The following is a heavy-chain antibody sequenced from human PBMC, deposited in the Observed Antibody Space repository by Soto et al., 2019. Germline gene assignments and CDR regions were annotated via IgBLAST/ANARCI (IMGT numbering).Heavy chain of an antibody. V-gene: IGHV1-69*13. D-gene: IGHD6-6*01. CDR1: GGTFSSYA. CDR3: ASSAFLVDYYYGMDV. Sequence: SVKVSCKASGGTFSSYAISWVRQAPGQGLEWMGGIIPIFGTANYAQKFQGRVTITADESTSTAYMELSSLRSEDTAVYYCASSAFLVDYYYGMDVWGQGTTVTVSS. J-gene: IGHJ6*02. CDR2: IIPIFGTA.